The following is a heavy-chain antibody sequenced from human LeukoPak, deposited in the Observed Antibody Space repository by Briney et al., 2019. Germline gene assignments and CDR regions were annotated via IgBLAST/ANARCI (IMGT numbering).Heavy chain of an antibody. Sequence: GGSLRLSCAASGFTFSNYAMNWVRQAPGKGLEWVSAISGSGGSTYYADSVKGRFTISRDNSKNTLYLQMNSLRAEDTAVYYCAKESAYSSGWFDYWGQGTLVTVSS. CDR2: ISGSGGST. J-gene: IGHJ4*02. D-gene: IGHD6-19*01. CDR3: AKESAYSSGWFDY. CDR1: GFTFSNYA. V-gene: IGHV3-23*01.